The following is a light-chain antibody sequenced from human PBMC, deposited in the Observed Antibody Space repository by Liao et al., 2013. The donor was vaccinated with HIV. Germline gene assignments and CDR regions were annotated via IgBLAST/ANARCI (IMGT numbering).Light chain of an antibody. Sequence: YELIQPPSVSVSPGQTASITCSGDKLGDKYACWYQQKPGQSPVLVIYEDNKRPSGIPERFSGSNSGNTASLTISGTQAMDEADYYCQAWDTNTAQVFGGGTKLTVL. CDR3: QAWDTNTAQV. CDR2: EDN. CDR1: KLGDKY. V-gene: IGLV3-1*01. J-gene: IGLJ3*02.